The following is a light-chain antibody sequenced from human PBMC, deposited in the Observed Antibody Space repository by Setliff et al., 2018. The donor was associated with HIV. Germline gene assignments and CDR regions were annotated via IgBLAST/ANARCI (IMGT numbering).Light chain of an antibody. CDR3: SSYTSSSTYV. Sequence: QSALAQPASVSGSPGQSITISCTGTSSDVGGYNYVSWYQLHPGKAPKVMIYDVNKRPSGISNRFSGSKSGNTASLTISGLQTEDEADYYCSSYTSSSTYVFGTGTKVTVL. J-gene: IGLJ1*01. V-gene: IGLV2-14*01. CDR1: SSDVGGYNY. CDR2: DVN.